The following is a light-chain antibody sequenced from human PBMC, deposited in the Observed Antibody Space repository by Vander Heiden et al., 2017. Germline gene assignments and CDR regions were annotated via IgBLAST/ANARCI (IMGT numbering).Light chain of an antibody. J-gene: IGKJ1*01. CDR2: SAS. CDR1: HNIDKF. V-gene: IGKV1-39*01. CDR3: QQSHTTPPT. Sequence: DIQMTKSPSSLSASVGDRVTITCRASHNIDKFLNWYQQQPGKAPKLLIFSASTLQSGVPPRFRGSGSGTAFTLTIASLQPEDFATYYCQQSHTTPPTFGQGTKVXVK.